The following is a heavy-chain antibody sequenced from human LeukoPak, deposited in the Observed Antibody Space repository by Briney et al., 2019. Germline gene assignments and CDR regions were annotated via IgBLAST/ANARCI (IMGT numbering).Heavy chain of an antibody. Sequence: GGSLRLSCAASGFTFSSYAMTWVRQAPGKGLEWVSGIGGSSGKIFYADPVKGRFTISRDNSKNTLYLQMNTLRAEDTAIYFCAKQPYQYVSGSPSWLDPWGQGTLVTVSS. D-gene: IGHD3-10*01. CDR1: GFTFSSYA. V-gene: IGHV3-23*01. CDR3: AKQPYQYVSGSPSWLDP. CDR2: IGGSSGKI. J-gene: IGHJ5*02.